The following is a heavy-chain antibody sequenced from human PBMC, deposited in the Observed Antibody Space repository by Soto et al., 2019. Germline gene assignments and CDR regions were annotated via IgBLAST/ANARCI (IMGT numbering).Heavy chain of an antibody. D-gene: IGHD5-12*01. CDR1: GFTFSSYA. CDR3: AKARGTGYSGYPDFDY. V-gene: IGHV3-23*01. Sequence: GGSLRLSCAASGFTFSSYAMSWVRQAPGKGLEWVSAISGSGGSTYYADSVKGRFTISRDNSKNTLYLQMNSLRAEDTAVYYCAKARGTGYSGYPDFDYWGQGTLVTVSS. CDR2: ISGSGGST. J-gene: IGHJ4*02.